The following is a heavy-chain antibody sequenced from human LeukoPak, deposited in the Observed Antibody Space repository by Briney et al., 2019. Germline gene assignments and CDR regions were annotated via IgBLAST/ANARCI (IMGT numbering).Heavy chain of an antibody. D-gene: IGHD5-18*01. CDR2: INPNSGGT. Sequence: ASVKVSCKASGYTFTGYYMHWVRQSPGQGLEWMGWINPNSGGTNYAHKFQGRVTMTRDTSISTAYMELSRLRSDDTAVYYCARGPQLWVSGYFEYWGQGTLVTVSS. V-gene: IGHV1-2*02. J-gene: IGHJ4*02. CDR1: GYTFTGYY. CDR3: ARGPQLWVSGYFEY.